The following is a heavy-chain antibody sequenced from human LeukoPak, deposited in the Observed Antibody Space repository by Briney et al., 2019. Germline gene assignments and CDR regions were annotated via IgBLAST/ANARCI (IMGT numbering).Heavy chain of an antibody. CDR2: IYYSGST. J-gene: IGHJ6*03. D-gene: IGHD6-13*01. CDR1: GGSISSSSYY. Sequence: SETLSLTCTVSGGSISSSSYYWGWIRQPPGKGLEWIGSIYYSGSTNYNPSLKSRVTISVDTSKNQFSLKLSSVTAADTAVYYCARGLIYQLGSSWFDPPYYYYMDVWGKGTTVTVSS. V-gene: IGHV4-39*07. CDR3: ARGLIYQLGSSWFDPPYYYYMDV.